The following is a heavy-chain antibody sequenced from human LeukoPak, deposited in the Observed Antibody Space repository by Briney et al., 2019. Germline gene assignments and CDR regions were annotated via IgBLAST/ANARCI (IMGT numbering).Heavy chain of an antibody. D-gene: IGHD1-1*01. CDR2: IYYSGST. Sequence: PSETLSLTCTVSGGSISSTSSYWGWIRQPPGKGLEWIATIYYSGSTNYNPSLKSRVTISVDTSKNQFSLKLSSVTAADTAVYYCARASRWNDVGDYWGQGTLVTVSS. V-gene: IGHV4-39*07. J-gene: IGHJ4*02. CDR3: ARASRWNDVGDY. CDR1: GGSISSTSSY.